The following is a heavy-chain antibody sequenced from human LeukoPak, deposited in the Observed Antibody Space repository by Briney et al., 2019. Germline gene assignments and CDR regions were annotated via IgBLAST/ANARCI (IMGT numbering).Heavy chain of an antibody. CDR3: ARDLRGSGSYYPY. CDR2: INPSGGST. J-gene: IGHJ4*02. CDR1: GYTFTSYY. D-gene: IGHD3-10*01. V-gene: IGHV1-46*01. Sequence: GASVKVSCTASGYTFTSYYMHWVRQAPGQGLEWMGLINPSGGSTSNAQKFQGRVTMTRDTSTSTVYMELSSLRSEDTAVYYCARDLRGSGSYYPYWGQGTLVAVSS.